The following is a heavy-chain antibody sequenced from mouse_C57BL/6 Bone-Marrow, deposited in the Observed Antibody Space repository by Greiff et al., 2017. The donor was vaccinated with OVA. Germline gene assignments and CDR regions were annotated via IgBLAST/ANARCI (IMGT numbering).Heavy chain of an antibody. CDR3: AIYDYDEGDYFDY. V-gene: IGHV1-82*01. CDR1: GYAFSSSW. J-gene: IGHJ2*01. CDR2: IYPGDGDT. D-gene: IGHD2-4*01. Sequence: VQLQQSGPELVKPGASVKISCKASGYAFSSSWMNWVKQRPGKGLEWIGRIYPGDGDTNYNGKFKGKATLTADKSSSTAYMQLSSLTAEDSAVYFCAIYDYDEGDYFDYWGQGTTLTGSS.